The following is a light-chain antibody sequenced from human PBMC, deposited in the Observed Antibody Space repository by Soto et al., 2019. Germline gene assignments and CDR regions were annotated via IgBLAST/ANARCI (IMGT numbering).Light chain of an antibody. CDR3: QKYNNWPLT. Sequence: VLTQSPGTLSFSPVERATLSCRASQSVSSDLAWYQQKPGQAPRLLIYGASTRATGIPARFSGSGYGTEFTLTISSLQSEDFAVYYCQKYNNWPLTFGQGTRLEIK. V-gene: IGKV3-15*01. CDR2: GAS. J-gene: IGKJ5*01. CDR1: QSVSSD.